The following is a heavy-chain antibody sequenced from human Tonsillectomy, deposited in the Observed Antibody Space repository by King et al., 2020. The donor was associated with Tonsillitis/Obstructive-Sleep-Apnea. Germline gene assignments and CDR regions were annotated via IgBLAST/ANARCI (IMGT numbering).Heavy chain of an antibody. CDR1: GFTISSYW. D-gene: IGHD3-16*01. CDR2: IKQDGSEK. J-gene: IGHJ4*02. Sequence: VQLVESGGGLVQSGGSLRLSCAASGFTISSYWMSWVRQAPGKGLEGVANIKQDGSEKHYVDSVKGRFTISRDNAKNSLYLQLNSLRAGDTAVYYCAREGGIGMGFDYWGQGTLVTDSS. CDR3: AREGGIGMGFDY. V-gene: IGHV3-7*01.